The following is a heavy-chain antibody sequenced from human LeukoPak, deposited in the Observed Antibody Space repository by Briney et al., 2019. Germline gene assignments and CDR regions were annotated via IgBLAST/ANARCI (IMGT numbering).Heavy chain of an antibody. D-gene: IGHD2-2*01. CDR2: ISGSGGST. Sequence: GGSLRLSCAASGFTFSSYAMSWVRQAPGKGLEWVSAISGSGGSTYYADSVKGRFTISRDNAKNSLYLQMNSLRAEDTAVYYCARDGLVRGGYMDVWGKGTTVTVSS. J-gene: IGHJ6*03. CDR1: GFTFSSYA. V-gene: IGHV3-23*01. CDR3: ARDGLVRGGYMDV.